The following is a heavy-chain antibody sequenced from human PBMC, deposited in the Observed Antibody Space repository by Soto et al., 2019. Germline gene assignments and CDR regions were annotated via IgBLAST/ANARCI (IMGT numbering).Heavy chain of an antibody. D-gene: IGHD1-26*01. V-gene: IGHV4-38-2*01. Sequence: SETLSLTCAVSGDSISSDNYWGWIRQPPGKGLEWIGIINDSGTTYYNPSLKSRVTISVDTSKNQFSLKVSSVIAADTAMYYCARVYSGNYPDYWGQGTLVTGSA. J-gene: IGHJ4*02. CDR2: INDSGTT. CDR1: GDSISSDNY. CDR3: ARVYSGNYPDY.